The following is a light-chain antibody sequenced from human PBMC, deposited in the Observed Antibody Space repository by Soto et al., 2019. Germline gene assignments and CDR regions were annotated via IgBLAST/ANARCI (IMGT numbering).Light chain of an antibody. J-gene: IGKJ2*01. Sequence: DIVLTQSPGTLSLSPGERATLSCRASQSVSTNYLAWYQQKPGQAPRLLIYGASNRATGIPDRFSGSGSERDFTLPISRLEPEDFAVYYCQQYGNSLYIFCQGTKLEIK. V-gene: IGKV3-20*01. CDR1: QSVSTNY. CDR2: GAS. CDR3: QQYGNSLYI.